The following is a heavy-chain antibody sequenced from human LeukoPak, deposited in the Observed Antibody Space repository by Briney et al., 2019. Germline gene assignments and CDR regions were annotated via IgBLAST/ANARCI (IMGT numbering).Heavy chain of an antibody. CDR1: GFTFSSYS. V-gene: IGHV3-21*01. D-gene: IGHD6-13*01. CDR3: AREAADLYYYYYYMDV. CDR2: ISSSSSYI. J-gene: IGHJ6*03. Sequence: GGSLRLSCAASGFTFSSYSMNWVRQAPGKGLEWVSSISSSSSYIYYADSVKGRFTISRDNAKNSLYLQMNSLRAEDTAVYYCAREAADLYYYYYYMDVWGKGTTVTVSS.